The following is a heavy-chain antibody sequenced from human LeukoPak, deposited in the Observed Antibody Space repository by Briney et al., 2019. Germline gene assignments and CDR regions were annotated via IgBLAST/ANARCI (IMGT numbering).Heavy chain of an antibody. D-gene: IGHD1-20*01. Sequence: GGSLRLSCAASGFTFSSYSMNWVRQAPGKGLEWVSSITRSSTSTYYTDSVRGRFTISRDNAKNSLYLQMNSLRAEGTAVYYCARDNWNDAPGGFDPWGRGTLVTVSS. J-gene: IGHJ5*02. CDR2: ITRSSTST. CDR3: ARDNWNDAPGGFDP. CDR1: GFTFSSYS. V-gene: IGHV3-21*01.